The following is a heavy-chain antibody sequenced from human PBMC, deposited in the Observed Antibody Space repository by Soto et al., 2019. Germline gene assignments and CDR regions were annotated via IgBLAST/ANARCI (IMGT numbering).Heavy chain of an antibody. V-gene: IGHV3-21*01. CDR1: VFTFSTYT. Sequence: PGGSLRLSCAASVFTFSTYTMNWVRQAPGKGLEWISSISSGSSYIYYAGSVKGRFTISRDNAKNSLFLQMNSLGADDTAVYYCARDILSGGAYPDSWGQGTKVTVSS. D-gene: IGHD3-10*01. J-gene: IGHJ5*01. CDR3: ARDILSGGAYPDS. CDR2: ISSGSSYI.